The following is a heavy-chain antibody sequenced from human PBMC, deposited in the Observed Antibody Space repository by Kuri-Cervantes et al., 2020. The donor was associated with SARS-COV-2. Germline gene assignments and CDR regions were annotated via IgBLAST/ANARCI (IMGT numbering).Heavy chain of an antibody. Sequence: GESLKISCAASGFTFSNYAMSWVRQAPGKGLKWVSVITGSGDSTYYADSVKGRFTISRDNSKNTLYLQMNSLRAEDTAVYYCAKGGSGWQYFDYWGQGTLVTVSS. CDR1: GFTFSNYA. J-gene: IGHJ4*02. CDR3: AKGGSGWQYFDY. V-gene: IGHV3-23*01. CDR2: ITGSGDST. D-gene: IGHD6-19*01.